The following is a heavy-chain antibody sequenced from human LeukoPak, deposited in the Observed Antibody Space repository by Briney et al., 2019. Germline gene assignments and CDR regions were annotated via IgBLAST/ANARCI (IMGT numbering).Heavy chain of an antibody. J-gene: IGHJ4*02. D-gene: IGHD2-2*01. Sequence: ASVKVSCKASGYTFTDYYMHWVRQAPGRGFEWMGWINPNDGDTNYAQKFQSRVTMTRDTSISTAHMEVSRLRSDDTAVYYCARANFLYCSSSTCLFDYWGQGTLVTVSS. CDR1: GYTFTDYY. CDR2: INPNDGDT. CDR3: ARANFLYCSSSTCLFDY. V-gene: IGHV1-2*02.